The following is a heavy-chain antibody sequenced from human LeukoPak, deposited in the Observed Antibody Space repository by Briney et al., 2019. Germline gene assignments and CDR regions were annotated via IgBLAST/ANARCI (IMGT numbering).Heavy chain of an antibody. CDR2: TYYRSKWYN. J-gene: IGHJ4*02. CDR3: ARAPNYYDSSGTNSPFDY. CDR1: GDSVSSNSGA. V-gene: IGHV6-1*01. Sequence: SQTLSLTCAISGDSVSSNSGAWNWIRQSPSRGLEWLGRTYYRSKWYNDYAVSVKSRITINPDTSKNQFSLQMNSVTPEDTAVYYCARAPNYYDSSGTNSPFDYWGQGTLVTVSS. D-gene: IGHD3-22*01.